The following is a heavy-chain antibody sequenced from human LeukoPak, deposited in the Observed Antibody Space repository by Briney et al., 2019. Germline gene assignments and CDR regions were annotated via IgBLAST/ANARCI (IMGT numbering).Heavy chain of an antibody. CDR3: ARTANYYDSSGPGDYFDY. CDR1: GYNFTCFW. Sequence: GESLKISCKGSGYNFTCFWHGWVRQMPGKGLEWMGIIYPCDSDTRYSPSFQGQVTISADKSIGLAYLQRSSLKASDTAMYYCARTANYYDSSGPGDYFDYWGQGTLVTVSS. V-gene: IGHV5-51*01. CDR2: IYPCDSDT. J-gene: IGHJ4*02. D-gene: IGHD3-22*01.